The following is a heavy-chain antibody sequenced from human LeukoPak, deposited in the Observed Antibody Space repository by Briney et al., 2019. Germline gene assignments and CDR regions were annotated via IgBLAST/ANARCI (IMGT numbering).Heavy chain of an antibody. J-gene: IGHJ4*02. CDR3: AKDLWELLYYFDY. CDR1: GFTVSSNY. D-gene: IGHD1-26*01. CDR2: IYSGGST. V-gene: IGHV3-66*01. Sequence: GGSLRLSCAASGFTVSSNYMSWVRQAPGKGLEWVSVIYSGGSTYYADSVKGRFTISRDNSKNTLYLQMNSLRAEDTAVYYCAKDLWELLYYFDYWGQGTLVTVSS.